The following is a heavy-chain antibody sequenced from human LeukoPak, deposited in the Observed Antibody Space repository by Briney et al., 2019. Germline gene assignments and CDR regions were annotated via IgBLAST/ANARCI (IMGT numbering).Heavy chain of an antibody. CDR2: IRSKANSYAT. CDR3: TYGVYCSSTSCSDY. J-gene: IGHJ4*02. Sequence: PGGSLKLSCAASGFTFSGSAMHWVRQASGKGLEWVGRIRSKANSYATAYAASVKGRFTISRDDSKNTAYLQMNSLKTEDTAVYYCTYGVYCSSTSCSDYWGQGNLVTVSS. V-gene: IGHV3-73*01. CDR1: GFTFSGSA. D-gene: IGHD2-2*01.